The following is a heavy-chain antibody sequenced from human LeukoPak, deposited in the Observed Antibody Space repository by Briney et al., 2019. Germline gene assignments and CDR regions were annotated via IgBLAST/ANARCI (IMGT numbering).Heavy chain of an antibody. J-gene: IGHJ4*02. CDR1: GFTFSDYS. CDR2: ISSSTSGSSSTI. CDR3: SRRFDY. Sequence: GGSLRLSCAASGFTFSDYSMNWVRQAPGKGLEWVSYISSSTSGSSSTIYYADCVKGRFTISRDDAKNSPYLQMNSLRDEDTAMYYCSRRFDYWGQGTLVTVSS. V-gene: IGHV3-48*02.